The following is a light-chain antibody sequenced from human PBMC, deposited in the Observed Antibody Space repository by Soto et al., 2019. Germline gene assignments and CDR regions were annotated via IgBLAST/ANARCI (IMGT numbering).Light chain of an antibody. Sequence: ELVLTQSQATLSLSPGERATLSCRASQSIANFLAWYQQKPGQAPRLLIYDASNRATGIPARFSGTGSGTDFTLTITSLEPEDFAVYYCQHRTNWPTWTFGQGTKVDIK. CDR1: QSIANF. V-gene: IGKV3-11*01. CDR2: DAS. CDR3: QHRTNWPTWT. J-gene: IGKJ1*01.